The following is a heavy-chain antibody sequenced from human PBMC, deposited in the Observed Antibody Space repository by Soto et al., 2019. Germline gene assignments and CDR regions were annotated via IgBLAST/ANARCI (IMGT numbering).Heavy chain of an antibody. CDR3: ARDGEGEAAAGMVS. D-gene: IGHD6-13*01. J-gene: IGHJ5*02. Sequence: GASVKVSCKASGYTFTSYGISWVRQAPGQGLEWMGWISAYNGNTNYAQKLQGRVTMTTDTSTSTAYMELSSLRFEDTAIYYCARDGEGEAAAGMVSWGQGTLVTVSS. V-gene: IGHV1-18*01. CDR2: ISAYNGNT. CDR1: GYTFTSYG.